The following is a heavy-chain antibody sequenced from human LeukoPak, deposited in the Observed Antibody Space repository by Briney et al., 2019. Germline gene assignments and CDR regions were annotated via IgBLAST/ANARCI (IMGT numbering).Heavy chain of an antibody. CDR2: MNPNSGNT. CDR1: GYTFTSYD. D-gene: IGHD6-19*01. J-gene: IGHJ6*03. Sequence: GASVKVPCKASGYTFTSYDINWVRQATGQGLEWMGWMNPNSGNTGYAQKFQGRVTMTTDTSTSTAYMELRSLRSDDTAVYYCARGVGAVAGSSTRPGPNYYYYMDVWGKGTTVTISS. CDR3: ARGVGAVAGSSTRPGPNYYYYMDV. V-gene: IGHV1-8*01.